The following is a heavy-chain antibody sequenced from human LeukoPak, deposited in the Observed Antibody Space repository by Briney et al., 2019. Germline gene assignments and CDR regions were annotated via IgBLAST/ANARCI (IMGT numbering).Heavy chain of an antibody. CDR1: GLSLSSYG. Sequence: GGSLRLSCAASGLSLSSYGMHWVRQAPGKGLEWVAFVSYHGSTQYYADSVKGRFTISRDNSKNTLYLQMKSLRAEDTAVYYCAKGGSGGATVSNLYYYYYMDVWGKGTTVTVSS. CDR2: VSYHGSTQ. V-gene: IGHV3-30*12. D-gene: IGHD3-10*01. CDR3: AKGGSGGATVSNLYYYYYMDV. J-gene: IGHJ6*03.